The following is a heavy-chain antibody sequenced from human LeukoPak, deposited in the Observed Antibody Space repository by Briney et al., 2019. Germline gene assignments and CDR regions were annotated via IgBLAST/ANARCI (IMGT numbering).Heavy chain of an antibody. CDR2: IYYSGNT. CDR3: ARGREDFHYDSSGYYYLDN. D-gene: IGHD3-22*01. V-gene: IGHV4-61*08. J-gene: IGHJ4*02. Sequence: PSETLSLTCTVSGGSISSGGYYWSWIRQHPGKGLEWIGYIYYSGNTNYNPSLKSRVTTSADTSKNQFSLKLTSVTAADTAMYYCARGREDFHYDSSGYYYLDNWGQGTLVTVSS. CDR1: GGSISSGGYY.